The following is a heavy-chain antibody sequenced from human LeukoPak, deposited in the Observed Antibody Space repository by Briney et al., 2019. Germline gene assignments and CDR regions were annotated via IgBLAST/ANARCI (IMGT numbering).Heavy chain of an antibody. CDR1: GFTFSSYS. CDR3: ATYTHWVAGDV. Sequence: GGSLRLSCAASGFTFSSYSMNWVRQAPGKGLEWVANMNQDGSAKGYVDSVKGRFTISRDNARNSLYLQMSSLRPEDTAVYYCATYTHWVAGDVWGQGATVTVSS. J-gene: IGHJ6*02. D-gene: IGHD3-16*01. V-gene: IGHV3-7*01. CDR2: MNQDGSAK.